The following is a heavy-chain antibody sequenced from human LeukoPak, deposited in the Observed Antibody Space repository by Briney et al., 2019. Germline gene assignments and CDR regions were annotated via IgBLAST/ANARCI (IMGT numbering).Heavy chain of an antibody. Sequence: AASVKVSCKASGGTFSSYAISWVRQAPGQGLEWMGGIIPIFGTANYAQKFQGRVTITADKSTSTAYMELSSLRSEDTAVYYCARVPYGDPEHNIDYWGQGTLVTVSS. CDR3: ARVPYGDPEHNIDY. J-gene: IGHJ4*02. D-gene: IGHD4-17*01. CDR1: GGTFSSYA. CDR2: IIPIFGTA. V-gene: IGHV1-69*06.